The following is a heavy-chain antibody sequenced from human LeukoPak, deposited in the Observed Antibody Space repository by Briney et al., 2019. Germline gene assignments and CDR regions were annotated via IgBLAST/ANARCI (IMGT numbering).Heavy chain of an antibody. CDR2: IRYDGSNK. CDR3: AKEWDYYYGSGSYYPDY. J-gene: IGHJ4*02. Sequence: PGGSLRLSCAASGFTFSSYGMHWVRQAPGKGLEWVAFIRYDGSNKYYADSVKGRFTISRDNSKNTVYLQMNSLRAEDTAVYYCAKEWDYYYGSGSYYPDYWGQGTLVTVSS. CDR1: GFTFSSYG. V-gene: IGHV3-30*02. D-gene: IGHD3-10*01.